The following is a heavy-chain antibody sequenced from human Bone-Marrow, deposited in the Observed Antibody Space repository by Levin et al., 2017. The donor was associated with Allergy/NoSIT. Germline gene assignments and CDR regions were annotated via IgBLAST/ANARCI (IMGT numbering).Heavy chain of an antibody. J-gene: IGHJ4*02. Sequence: SGGSLRLSCVASGFTFGNAWMNWVRQAPGKGLQWVGRIKGKTDGGTTDYAAPVKGSFTISRDDSKKTLYLQMNSLKTEDTAIYYCTTRSHWGQGTLVTV. V-gene: IGHV3-15*01. CDR3: TTRSH. CDR1: GFTFGNAW. CDR2: IKGKTDGGTT.